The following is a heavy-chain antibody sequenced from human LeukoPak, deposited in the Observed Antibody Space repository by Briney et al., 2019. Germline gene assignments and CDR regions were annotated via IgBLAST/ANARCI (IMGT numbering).Heavy chain of an antibody. D-gene: IGHD3-22*01. J-gene: IGHJ4*02. CDR2: INSDGSST. Sequence: PGGSLRLSCAASGFTFSSYWMHWVRQAPGKGLVWVSRINSDGSSTSYADSVKGRFTISRDNAKNSLYLQMNSLRAEDTAVYYCATPAGTYYDSSGYDGDYWGQGTLATVSS. CDR3: ATPAGTYYDSSGYDGDY. CDR1: GFTFSSYW. V-gene: IGHV3-74*01.